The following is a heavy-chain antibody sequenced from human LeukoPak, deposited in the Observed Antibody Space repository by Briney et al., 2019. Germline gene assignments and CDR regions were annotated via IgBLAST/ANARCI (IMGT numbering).Heavy chain of an antibody. CDR2: IHTSGST. CDR1: GGSISSYY. D-gene: IGHD3-22*01. Sequence: SETLSLTCTFSGGSISSYYWSWIRQPAGKGLEWIGRIHTSGSTNYNPSLKSRVTMSVDTSKNQFSLKLSSVTAADTAVYNCARDRYYYDSSGSALDYWGQGTLVTVSS. V-gene: IGHV4-4*07. J-gene: IGHJ4*02. CDR3: ARDRYYYDSSGSALDY.